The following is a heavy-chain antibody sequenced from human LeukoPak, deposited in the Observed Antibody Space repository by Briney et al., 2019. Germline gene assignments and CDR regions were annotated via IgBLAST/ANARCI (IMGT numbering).Heavy chain of an antibody. CDR1: GFTFSSYW. Sequence: GGSLRLSCSASGFTFSSYWMSWVRQAPGRGLEWVANIKQDGSEKYYVDSVKGRFTISRDNAKNSLYLQMNSLRAEDTAVYYCARAPPYCSGGSCHDYWGQGTLVTVSS. J-gene: IGHJ4*02. CDR2: IKQDGSEK. V-gene: IGHV3-7*01. D-gene: IGHD2-15*01. CDR3: ARAPPYCSGGSCHDY.